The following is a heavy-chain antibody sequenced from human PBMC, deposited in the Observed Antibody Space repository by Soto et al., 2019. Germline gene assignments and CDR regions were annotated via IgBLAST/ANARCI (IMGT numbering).Heavy chain of an antibody. J-gene: IGHJ5*02. D-gene: IGHD6-19*01. V-gene: IGHV1-18*01. CDR1: GYGFSSYG. Sequence: SVKVSWKASGYGFSSYGISWVRQAPRQGLEWMGWISAYNGNTNYAQKLQGRVTMTTDTSTSTAYMELRSLRSDDTAVYYCARGGAVAGYNWFDPWGQGTLVTVSS. CDR3: ARGGAVAGYNWFDP. CDR2: ISAYNGNT.